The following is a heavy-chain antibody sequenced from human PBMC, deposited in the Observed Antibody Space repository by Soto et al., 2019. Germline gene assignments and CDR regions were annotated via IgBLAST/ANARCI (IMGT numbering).Heavy chain of an antibody. CDR1: GGSISSYY. J-gene: IGHJ5*02. Sequence: SETLCVTCTVAGGSISSYYWSWIRQPPGKGLEWIGYIYYSGSTNYNPSLKSRVTISVDTSKNQFSLKLSSVTAADTAVYYCARSCGGWGCYGNRFDPWGQGTLVTV. CDR2: IYYSGST. CDR3: ARSCGGWGCYGNRFDP. V-gene: IGHV4-59*01. D-gene: IGHD2-15*01.